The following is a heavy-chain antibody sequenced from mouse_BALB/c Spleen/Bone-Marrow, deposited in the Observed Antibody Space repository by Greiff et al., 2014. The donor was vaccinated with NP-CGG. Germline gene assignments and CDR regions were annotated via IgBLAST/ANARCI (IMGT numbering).Heavy chain of an antibody. D-gene: IGHD4-1*02. Sequence: DVMLVESGGDLVKPGGSLKLSCAASGFTFSSYGMSWVRQTPDKRLEWVATINNGGTYTHYPDSVKGRFTISRDNAKNTLYLQMSSLKSEDTAMYYCALNWDSAYWGQGTLVTVSA. CDR3: ALNWDSAY. J-gene: IGHJ3*01. V-gene: IGHV5-6*02. CDR2: INNGGTYT. CDR1: GFTFSSYG.